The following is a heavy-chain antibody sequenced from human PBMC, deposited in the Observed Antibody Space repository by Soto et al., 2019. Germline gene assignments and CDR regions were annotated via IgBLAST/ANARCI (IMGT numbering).Heavy chain of an antibody. D-gene: IGHD6-19*01. J-gene: IGHJ4*02. CDR3: ARIIGSGWYLDY. V-gene: IGHV2-70*11. CDR1: GFSLRTSEMC. Sequence: SGPTLVNPTQTVTLTCTFSGFSLRTSEMCVSWIRQPPGKALEWLARIDWDDDKYYSTSLKTRLTISKDTSKNQVVLTMTNMDPVDTATYYCARIIGSGWYLDYWGQGTLVTVSS. CDR2: IDWDDDK.